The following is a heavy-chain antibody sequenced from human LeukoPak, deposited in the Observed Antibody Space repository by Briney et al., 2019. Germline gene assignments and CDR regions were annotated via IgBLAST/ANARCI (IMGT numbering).Heavy chain of an antibody. J-gene: IGHJ5*02. CDR2: IFSSGST. V-gene: IGHV4-4*07. D-gene: IGHD2-2*01. Sequence: PSETLSLTCSVSGVSISPEFWSWIRQPAGKGLEWIGRIFSSGSTNYNPSLKSRVNMSIDSSKNQFSLTLTSVTAADTAVYYCAGVAYGSSWFDPWGQGTLVIVSS. CDR1: GVSISPEF. CDR3: AGVAYGSSWFDP.